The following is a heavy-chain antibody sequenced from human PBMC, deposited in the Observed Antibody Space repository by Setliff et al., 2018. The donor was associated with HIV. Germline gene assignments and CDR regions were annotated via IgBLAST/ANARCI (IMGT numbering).Heavy chain of an antibody. CDR1: GFTFNTYS. Sequence: QPGGSLRLSCAASGFTFNTYSMNWVRQAPGKGLEWLSHISSSGSSIDYADSVKGRFTISRDNAKNSLYLQVNSLSAEDTAVYYCATSLPPGNSYVYDAFDIWGQGTMVTVSS. CDR2: ISSSGSSI. J-gene: IGHJ3*02. D-gene: IGHD3-16*01. CDR3: ATSLPPGNSYVYDAFDI. V-gene: IGHV3-48*01.